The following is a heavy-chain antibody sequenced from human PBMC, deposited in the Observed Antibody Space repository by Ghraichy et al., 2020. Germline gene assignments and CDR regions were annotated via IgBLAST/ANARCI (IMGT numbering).Heavy chain of an antibody. J-gene: IGHJ4*02. CDR1: GFTFSGSA. Sequence: GSLRLSCAASGFTFSGSAMNWVRQASGKGLEWVGRIRIKTKDYATAYAASMKGRFTISRDDSKNTAYLQMNSLKTEDTAVYYCIADTSGDTALGYWGQGTLVTVSS. CDR3: IADTSGDTALGY. CDR2: IRIKTKDYAT. V-gene: IGHV3-73*01. D-gene: IGHD6-19*01.